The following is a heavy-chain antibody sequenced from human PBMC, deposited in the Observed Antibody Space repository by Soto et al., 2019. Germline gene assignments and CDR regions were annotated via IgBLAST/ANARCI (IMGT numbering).Heavy chain of an antibody. CDR3: ARMAGPWYFDL. V-gene: IGHV4-34*01. CDR2: INHSGSS. CDR1: GGSFSGFY. Sequence: SETLSLTCAVHGGSFSGFYWTWIRQPPGRGLEWIGEINHSGSSNYNPPLKSRVTMSLDTSRNQFSLSLNSVTAADTAVYYCARMAGPWYFDLWGRGTLVTVSS. J-gene: IGHJ2*01.